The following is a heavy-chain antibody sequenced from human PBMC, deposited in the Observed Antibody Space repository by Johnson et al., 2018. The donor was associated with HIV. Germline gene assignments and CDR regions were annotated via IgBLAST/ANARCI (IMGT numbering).Heavy chain of an antibody. V-gene: IGHV3-9*01. J-gene: IGHJ3*02. CDR2: ISWNSGSI. Sequence: VQLVESGGGLVQPGRSLRLSCAASGFTFDDYGMHWVRQVPGKGLEWVSGISWNSGSIGSADSVKGRFTISRDNPKNTLYLQMNSLRPEDTAVYYCARDGRDLATRGGFDIWGPGTVVTVSS. D-gene: IGHD5-24*01. CDR1: GFTFDDYG. CDR3: ARDGRDLATRGGFDI.